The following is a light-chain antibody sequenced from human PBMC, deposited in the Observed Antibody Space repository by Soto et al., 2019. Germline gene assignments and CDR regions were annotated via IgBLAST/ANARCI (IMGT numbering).Light chain of an antibody. CDR2: GAS. CDR1: QSVSSY. Sequence: EIVMTQSPATLSVSPGETATLSCRASQSVSSYLAWYQHKPGQAPRLLIYGASTRATGIPARFSGSGSGTEFTLTICGLQSEDFAVYSCQQYNDWPLFTVGQGTRLEIK. CDR3: QQYNDWPLFT. J-gene: IGKJ5*01. V-gene: IGKV3-15*01.